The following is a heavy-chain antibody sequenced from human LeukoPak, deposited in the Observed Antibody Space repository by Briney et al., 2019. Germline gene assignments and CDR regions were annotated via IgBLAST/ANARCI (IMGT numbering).Heavy chain of an antibody. Sequence: SETLSLTCTVSGGSISSYYWSWIRQPPGKGLEWIGYIYYSGSTYYNPSLKSRVTISVDTSKNQFSLKLSSVTAADSAVYYCARTDRSSGFDYWGQGTLVTVSS. V-gene: IGHV4-59*12. CDR2: IYYSGST. CDR1: GGSISSYY. CDR3: ARTDRSSGFDY. J-gene: IGHJ4*02.